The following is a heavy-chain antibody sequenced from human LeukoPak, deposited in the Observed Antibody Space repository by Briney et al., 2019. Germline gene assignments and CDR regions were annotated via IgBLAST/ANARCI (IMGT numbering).Heavy chain of an antibody. CDR2: IYSGGHT. J-gene: IGHJ2*01. V-gene: IGHV3-66*01. CDR1: GFTVSSNY. CDR3: ARASNLLPDILYWYFDL. D-gene: IGHD2-2*01. Sequence: KPGGSLRLSCAASGFTVSSNYMTWVRQAPGKGLEWVSVIYSGGHTYYADSVKGRFTISRDYSKNTLYLQMNNLRAEDTAVYYCARASNLLPDILYWYFDLWGRGTLVTVSS.